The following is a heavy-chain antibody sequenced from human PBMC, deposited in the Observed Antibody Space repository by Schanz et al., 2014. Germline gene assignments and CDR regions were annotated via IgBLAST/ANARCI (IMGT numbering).Heavy chain of an antibody. J-gene: IGHJ3*02. CDR2: IYIGGNT. CDR1: GFTFSSYS. V-gene: IGHV3-66*01. CDR3: ARDGYSVVVISPTESFDI. D-gene: IGHD2-21*01. Sequence: EVQLVESGGGLVQPGGSLRLSCTASGFTFSSYSMNWVRQAPGKGLEWVSFIYIGGNTYYADSVKGRFTISRDNSKNTVYIQMNSLRAEDTAVYYCARDGYSVVVISPTESFDIWGQGTMVTVSP.